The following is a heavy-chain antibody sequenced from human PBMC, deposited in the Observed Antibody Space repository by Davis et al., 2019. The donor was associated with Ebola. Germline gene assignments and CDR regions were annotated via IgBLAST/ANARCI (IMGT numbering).Heavy chain of an antibody. CDR3: ARVDDFWSGYYID. V-gene: IGHV3-23*01. CDR1: GFTFSSYA. Sequence: GGSLRLSCAASGFTFSSYAMSWVRQAPGKGLEWVSGISGSGGSTYYADSVKGRFTISRDNSKNTLYLQMNSLRAEDTAVYYCARVDDFWSGYYIDWGQGTLVTVSS. J-gene: IGHJ4*02. CDR2: ISGSGGST. D-gene: IGHD3-3*01.